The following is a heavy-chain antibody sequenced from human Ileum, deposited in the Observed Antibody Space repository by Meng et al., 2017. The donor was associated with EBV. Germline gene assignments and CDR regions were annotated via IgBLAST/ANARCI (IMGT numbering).Heavy chain of an antibody. J-gene: IGHJ5*02. Sequence: VNPHQPPTSTCTPFGSSPPTVVVGVGWIRHPPGKSLGWPALICWDEDKRYSPSLKSRLTITKETSKTQVVLTMTNMDPVDTATDYGAHGTYYYGPDFTGGWFDPWGQGTLVTVSS. CDR2: ICWDEDK. V-gene: IGHV2-5*02. D-gene: IGHD3-10*01. CDR1: GSSPPTVVVG. CDR3: AHGTYYYGPDFTGGWFDP.